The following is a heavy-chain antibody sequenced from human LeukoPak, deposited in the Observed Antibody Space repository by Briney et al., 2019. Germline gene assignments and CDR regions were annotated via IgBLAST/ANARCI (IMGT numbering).Heavy chain of an antibody. CDR3: AKDVSQRRDGYNYYDY. V-gene: IGHV3-30*18. Sequence: GGSLRLSCAASGFTFSSYGMHWVRQAPGQGLEWVAVISYDGSNKYYAESVKGRFTISRDNSKNTLYLQMNSLRAEDTAVYYCAKDVSQRRDGYNYYDYWGQGTLVTVSS. CDR2: ISYDGSNK. J-gene: IGHJ4*02. CDR1: GFTFSSYG. D-gene: IGHD5-24*01.